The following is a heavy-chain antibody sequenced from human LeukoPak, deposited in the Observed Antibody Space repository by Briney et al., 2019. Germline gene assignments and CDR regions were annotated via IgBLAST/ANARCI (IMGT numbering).Heavy chain of an antibody. CDR3: AKDTTSDGDYAFAFDI. CDR1: GFTFSSYA. D-gene: IGHD4-17*01. Sequence: PGGSLRLSCAASGFTFSSYAMSWVRQAPGKGLEWVSAISGSGGSTYYADSVKGRFTISRDNSKNTLYLQMNSPRAEDTAVYYCAKDTTSDGDYAFAFDIWGQGTMVTVSS. CDR2: ISGSGGST. V-gene: IGHV3-23*01. J-gene: IGHJ3*02.